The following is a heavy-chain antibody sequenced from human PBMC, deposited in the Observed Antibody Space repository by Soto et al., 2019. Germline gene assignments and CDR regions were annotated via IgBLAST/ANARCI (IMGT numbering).Heavy chain of an antibody. J-gene: IGHJ4*02. CDR3: TRAGSYRFAY. CDR1: GFTFSTSW. D-gene: IGHD1-26*01. Sequence: EVQLVESGGDLIRPGGTLSISCAASGFTFSTSWMHWVRQTPGEGLAWVSRINSDGTSINYADSVKGRFTISRDNAKNTLSLQMNSLRADDRAVYYCTRAGSYRFAYWGQGTLVTVSS. CDR2: INSDGTSI. V-gene: IGHV3-74*01.